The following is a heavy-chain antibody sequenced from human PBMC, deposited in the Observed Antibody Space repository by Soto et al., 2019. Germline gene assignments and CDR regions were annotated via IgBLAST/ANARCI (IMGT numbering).Heavy chain of an antibody. CDR1: GYTFTSYA. V-gene: IGHV1-3*05. CDR2: INAGNGNT. J-gene: IGHJ4*02. Sequence: QVQLVQSGAEEKKPGASVKVSCKASGYTFTSYAMHWVRQAPGQRLEWMGWINAGNGNTKYSQKFQGRVTITRDTSASTDYMELSSLRSEDTAVYYCARSIVVVPALDYWGQGTLVTVSS. CDR3: ARSIVVVPALDY. D-gene: IGHD2-21*02.